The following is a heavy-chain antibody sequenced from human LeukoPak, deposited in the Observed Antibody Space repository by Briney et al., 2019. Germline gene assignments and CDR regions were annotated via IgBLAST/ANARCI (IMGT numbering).Heavy chain of an antibody. CDR1: GGSISSYY. J-gene: IGHJ5*02. CDR2: IYYSGST. V-gene: IGHV4-59*01. CDR3: ARVVPAALRVGWIDP. Sequence: PSETLSLTCTVSGGSISSYYWSWIRQPPVKGLEWIGYIYYSGSTNYNPSLKSRVTISVDTSKNQFSLKLSSVTAADTAVYYCARVVPAALRVGWIDPWGQGTLVTVSS. D-gene: IGHD2-2*01.